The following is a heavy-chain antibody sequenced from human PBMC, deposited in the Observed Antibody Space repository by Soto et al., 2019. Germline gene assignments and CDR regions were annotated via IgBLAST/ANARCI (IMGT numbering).Heavy chain of an antibody. Sequence: PSETLSLTCAVSCGSISSGNWWSWVRQPPGKGLEWIGEIYHSGSTNYNPSLKSRVTISVDKSKNQFSLKLSSVTAADTAVYYCARVLGNDAFDIWGQGTMVTVS. CDR3: ARVLGNDAFDI. J-gene: IGHJ3*02. V-gene: IGHV4-4*02. CDR1: CGSISSGNW. CDR2: IYHSGST. D-gene: IGHD3-3*02.